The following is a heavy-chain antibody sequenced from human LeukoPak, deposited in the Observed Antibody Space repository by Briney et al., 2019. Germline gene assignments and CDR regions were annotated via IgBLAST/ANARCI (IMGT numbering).Heavy chain of an antibody. CDR2: IIPIFGTA. J-gene: IGHJ3*02. D-gene: IGHD3-10*01. CDR1: GGTFSSYA. Sequence: EASVKVSCKASGGTFSSYAISWVRQAPGQGLEWMGGIIPIFGTANYAQKFQGRVTITTDESTSTAYMELSSLRSEGTAVYYCARGYYYGSGIGAFDIWGQGTMVTVSS. V-gene: IGHV1-69*05. CDR3: ARGYYYGSGIGAFDI.